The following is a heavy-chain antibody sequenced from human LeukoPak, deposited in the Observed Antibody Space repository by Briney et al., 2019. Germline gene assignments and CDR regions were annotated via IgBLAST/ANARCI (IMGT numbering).Heavy chain of an antibody. Sequence: GGSLRLSCAASGFTFSSYAMSWVRQAPGKELEWVSAISGSGGSTYYADSVKGRFTISRDNSKNTLYLQMNSLRAEDTAVYYCAKDLVLRYFDWLLGYYFDYWGQGTLVTVSS. CDR3: AKDLVLRYFDWLLGYYFDY. D-gene: IGHD3-9*01. CDR1: GFTFSSYA. J-gene: IGHJ4*02. V-gene: IGHV3-23*01. CDR2: ISGSGGST.